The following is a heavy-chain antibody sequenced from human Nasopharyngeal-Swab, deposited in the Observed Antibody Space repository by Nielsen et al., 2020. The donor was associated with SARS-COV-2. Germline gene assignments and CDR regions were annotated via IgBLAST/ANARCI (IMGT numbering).Heavy chain of an antibody. J-gene: IGHJ4*02. D-gene: IGHD4-17*01. Sequence: GGPLRLSCAASGFTFSSFGMHWVRQAPGKGLEWVAFIAYDASNEYYGDSVKGRFSISRDSSKNTLYLQMDSLRGEDTAVYYCARDAPAHYGAFYWGRGTLVTVSS. CDR3: ARDAPAHYGAFY. CDR1: GFTFSSFG. V-gene: IGHV3-30*03. CDR2: IAYDASNE.